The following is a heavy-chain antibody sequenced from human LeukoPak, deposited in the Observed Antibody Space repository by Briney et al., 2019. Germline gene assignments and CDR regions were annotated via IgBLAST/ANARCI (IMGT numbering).Heavy chain of an antibody. D-gene: IGHD2-15*01. J-gene: IGHJ4*02. Sequence: ASVKVSCKASGYTFTGYYMHWVRQAPGQGFEWMGWINPNSGGTNYAQKFQGRVTMTRDTSVSTAYMELSGLRSDDTAVYYCARGAAWRYCRGGRCFAPGYWGQGTLVTVSS. CDR3: ARGAAWRYCRGGRCFAPGY. CDR1: GYTFTGYY. V-gene: IGHV1-2*02. CDR2: INPNSGGT.